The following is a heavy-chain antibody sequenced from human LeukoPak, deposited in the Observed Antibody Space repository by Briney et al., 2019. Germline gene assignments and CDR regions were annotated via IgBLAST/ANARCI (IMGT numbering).Heavy chain of an antibody. CDR2: ISGSGSSI. CDR1: GFTFSNYA. J-gene: IGHJ4*02. V-gene: IGHV3-23*01. CDR3: AKNAYYYDH. Sequence: GGSLRLSCAASGFTFSNYAMSWVRQAPGKGLEWVSAISGSGSSIYCADSVKGRFTISRDSSKNTLYLQMNSLRAEDTAVYYCAKNAYYYDHWGQGTLVTVSS.